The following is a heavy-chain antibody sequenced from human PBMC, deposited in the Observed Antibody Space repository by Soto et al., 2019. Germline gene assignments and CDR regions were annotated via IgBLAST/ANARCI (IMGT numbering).Heavy chain of an antibody. J-gene: IGHJ4*02. CDR2: ISGSGGST. Sequence: EVQLLESGGGLVQPGGSLRLSCAASGFTFSSYAMSWFRQAPGKGLEWVSAISGSGGSTYDADSVKGRFTISRDNSKNTLYLQMNSLRAEDTAVYYCAKDTVWMTTVTTPDYWGQGTLVTVSS. D-gene: IGHD4-17*01. CDR3: AKDTVWMTTVTTPDY. CDR1: GFTFSSYA. V-gene: IGHV3-23*01.